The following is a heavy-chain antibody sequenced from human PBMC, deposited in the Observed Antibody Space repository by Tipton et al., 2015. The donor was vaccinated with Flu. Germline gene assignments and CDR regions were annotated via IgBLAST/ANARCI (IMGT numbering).Heavy chain of an antibody. J-gene: IGHJ4*02. CDR2: IYYSGST. D-gene: IGHD3-3*01. CDR3: AGDTIFVVAY. Sequence: TLSLTCTVSGGSISSSSYYWGWIRQPPGKGLEWIGSIYYSGSTYYNPSLKSRVTISVDTSKNQFSLKLSSVTAADTAVYYCAGDTIFVVAYWCQGTLVTVS. CDR1: GGSISSSSYY. V-gene: IGHV4-39*07.